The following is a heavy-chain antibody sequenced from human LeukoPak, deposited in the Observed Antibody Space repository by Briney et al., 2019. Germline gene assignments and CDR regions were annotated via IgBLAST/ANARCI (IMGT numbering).Heavy chain of an antibody. D-gene: IGHD6-19*01. CDR2: IKQDGSET. J-gene: IGHJ4*02. Sequence: GGSLRLSCAASGFTFSSYSMNWVRQAPGKGLEWVANIKQDGSETYYVDSVKGRFTISRDNAKNSLYLQMNSLRAEDTALYYCAKDSEAVAGTGGYFDYWGQGTLVTVSS. CDR3: AKDSEAVAGTGGYFDY. CDR1: GFTFSSYS. V-gene: IGHV3-7*03.